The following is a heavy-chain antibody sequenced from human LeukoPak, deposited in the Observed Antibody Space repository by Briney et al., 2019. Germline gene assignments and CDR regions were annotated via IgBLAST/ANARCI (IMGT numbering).Heavy chain of an antibody. V-gene: IGHV4-34*01. CDR3: AGGGGYCSSTSCHWYFDL. CDR1: GGTFSGYY. J-gene: IGHJ2*01. CDR2: INHSGST. D-gene: IGHD2-2*01. Sequence: SETLSLTCAVYGGTFSGYYWSWIRQPPGKGLEWIGEINHSGSTNYNPSLKSRVTISVDTSKNQFSLKLSSVTAADTAVYYCAGGGGYCSSTSCHWYFDLWGRGTLVTVSS.